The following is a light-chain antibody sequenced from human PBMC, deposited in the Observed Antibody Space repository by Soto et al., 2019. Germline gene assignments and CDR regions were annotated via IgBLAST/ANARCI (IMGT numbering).Light chain of an antibody. CDR1: QSVLYSSNNKNY. Sequence: DIVMTQSPDSLAVSLGERATINCKSSQSVLYSSNNKNYLAWYQQKPGQTPKLLIYWASTRDSGVPDRFSGSGSGTDFTLTISSLQAEDVAVYYCQQYYSTPNTFGQGTKLEIK. V-gene: IGKV4-1*01. CDR2: WAS. J-gene: IGKJ2*01. CDR3: QQYYSTPNT.